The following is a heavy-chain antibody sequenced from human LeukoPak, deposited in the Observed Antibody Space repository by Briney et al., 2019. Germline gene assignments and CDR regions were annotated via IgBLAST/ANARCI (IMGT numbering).Heavy chain of an antibody. Sequence: SQTLSLTCAISGDSVSSNSAAWNWIRQSPSRGLEWLGRTYYRSKWPTDYAVSVKSRITINPDTSKNQFSLQLNSVTPEDTAVYYCARLHCTSTTCSIDYWGQGTLVTVSS. J-gene: IGHJ4*02. CDR1: GDSVSSNSAA. CDR3: ARLHCTSTTCSIDY. V-gene: IGHV6-1*01. D-gene: IGHD2-2*01. CDR2: TYYRSKWPT.